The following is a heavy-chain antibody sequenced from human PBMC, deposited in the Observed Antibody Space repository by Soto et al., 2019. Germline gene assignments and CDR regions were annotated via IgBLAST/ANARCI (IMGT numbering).Heavy chain of an antibody. D-gene: IGHD6-6*01. Sequence: QVQLVQSGAEVKKPGASVKVSCKASGYTFTSYDINWVRQATGQGRGWMGWMNPNSGNTGYAQKFQGRVTMTRNTSISTAYMELRSLRSDDTAVYYCARGLGYSSSSIEGYWGQGTLVTVSS. CDR3: ARGLGYSSSSIEGY. J-gene: IGHJ4*02. CDR2: MNPNSGNT. V-gene: IGHV1-8*01. CDR1: GYTFTSYD.